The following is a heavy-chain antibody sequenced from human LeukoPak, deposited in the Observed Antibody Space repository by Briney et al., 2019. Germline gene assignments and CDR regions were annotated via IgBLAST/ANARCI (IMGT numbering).Heavy chain of an antibody. CDR1: GFTVSSNY. CDR3: ARLNFGDDY. V-gene: IGHV3-66*01. J-gene: IGHJ4*02. CDR2: IYGSTSA. D-gene: IGHD4-17*01. Sequence: PGGSLRLSCAASGFTVSSNYINWVRQAPGKGLEWVSLIYGSTSADYADSVRGRVTISRDTSMNTVYLQMNSLRAEDTAVYYCARLNFGDDYWGQGTLVTVSS.